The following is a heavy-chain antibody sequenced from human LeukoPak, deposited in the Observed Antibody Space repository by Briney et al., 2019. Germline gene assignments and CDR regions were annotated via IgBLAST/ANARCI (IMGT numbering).Heavy chain of an antibody. D-gene: IGHD6-13*01. CDR2: IYYSGST. V-gene: IGHV4-59*01. Sequence: PLETLSLTCTVSGGSISSYYWSWIRQPPGKGLEWIGYIYYSGSTNYNPSLKSRVTISVDTSKNQFSLKLSSVTAADTAVYYCARGSYISSSWYYFDYWGQGTLVTVSS. J-gene: IGHJ4*02. CDR1: GGSISSYY. CDR3: ARGSYISSSWYYFDY.